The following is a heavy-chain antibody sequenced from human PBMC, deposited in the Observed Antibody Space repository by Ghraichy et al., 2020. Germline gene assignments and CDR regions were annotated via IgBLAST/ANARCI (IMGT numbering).Heavy chain of an antibody. CDR2: INHSGST. CDR1: GGSFSGYY. V-gene: IGHV4-34*01. CDR3: ARLNDFWSARNHRALDY. D-gene: IGHD3-3*01. Sequence: SETLSLTCAVYGGSFSGYYWSWIRQPPGKGLEWIGEINHSGSTNYNPSLKSRVTISVDTSKNKFSLKLSSVTAADTAVYYCARLNDFWSARNHRALDYWGQGTLVTVSS. J-gene: IGHJ4*02.